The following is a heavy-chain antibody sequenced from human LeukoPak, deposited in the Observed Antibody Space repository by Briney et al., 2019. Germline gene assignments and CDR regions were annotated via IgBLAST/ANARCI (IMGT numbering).Heavy chain of an antibody. CDR2: ISSSSSYI. D-gene: IGHD2-15*01. CDR3: AVADLVVVVAANSAAF. CDR1: GFTFSSYS. Sequence: GGSLRLSCAASGFTFSSYSMNWVRQAPGNGLEWVSSISSSSSYIYYADSVKGRFTISRDNAKNSLYLQMNSLRAEDTAVYYCAVADLVVVVAANSAAFCGQGTLVTVSS. V-gene: IGHV3-21*01. J-gene: IGHJ4*02.